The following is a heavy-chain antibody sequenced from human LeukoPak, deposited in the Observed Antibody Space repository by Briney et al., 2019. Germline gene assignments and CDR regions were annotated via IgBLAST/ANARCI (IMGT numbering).Heavy chain of an antibody. D-gene: IGHD2-2*01. CDR3: ARSNIVVVPAAISVDY. V-gene: IGHV4-34*01. CDR1: GVSFSGYY. J-gene: IGHJ4*02. Sequence: SETLSLTCAVYGVSFSGYYWSWIRQPPGKGLEWIGEINHSGSTNYNPSLKSRVTISVDTSKNQFSLKLSSVTAADTAVYYCARSNIVVVPAAISVDYWGQGTLVTVSS. CDR2: INHSGST.